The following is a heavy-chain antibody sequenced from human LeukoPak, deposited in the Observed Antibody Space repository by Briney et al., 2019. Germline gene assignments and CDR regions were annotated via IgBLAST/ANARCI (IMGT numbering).Heavy chain of an antibody. J-gene: IGHJ4*02. CDR2: INHSGST. D-gene: IGHD3-10*01. CDR1: GGSFSGYY. Sequence: SETLSLTCAVYGGSFSGYYWSWIRQPPGKGLEWIGEINHSGSTNYNPSLKSRVTISVDTSKNQFSLKLSSVTAADTAVYCCARGLTNPITMAQGPFGYWGQGTLVTVSS. V-gene: IGHV4-34*01. CDR3: ARGLTNPITMAQGPFGY.